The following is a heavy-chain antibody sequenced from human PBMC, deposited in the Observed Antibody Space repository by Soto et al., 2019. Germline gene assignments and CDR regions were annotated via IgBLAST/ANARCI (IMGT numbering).Heavy chain of an antibody. CDR1: GFTFSSYW. J-gene: IGHJ4*02. V-gene: IGHV3-74*01. Sequence: RLSCAASGFTFSSYWIHWVRQAPGMGLVWVSRINTDGSITTYADSVKGRFTISRDNAKNTLYLQMNSLRAEDTAVYYCARGYSGSYRIDYWGQGSLVTVSS. CDR2: INTDGSIT. CDR3: ARGYSGSYRIDY. D-gene: IGHD1-26*01.